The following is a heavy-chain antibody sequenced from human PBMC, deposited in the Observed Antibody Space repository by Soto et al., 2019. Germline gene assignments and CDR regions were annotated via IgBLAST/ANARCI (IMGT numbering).Heavy chain of an antibody. D-gene: IGHD2-21*02. V-gene: IGHV4-39*01. J-gene: IGHJ4*02. Sequence: SETLSLTCTVTGASISSRSYYWGWIRQPPGKGLEWVGSIYSSVRTYKNPSLRSRVSMSIDTAKDQFSLKLKSVTAADSALYFCARQRTSVVTQAYFDVWGPGSLVTV. CDR3: ARQRTSVVTQAYFDV. CDR1: GASISSRSYY. CDR2: IYSSVRT.